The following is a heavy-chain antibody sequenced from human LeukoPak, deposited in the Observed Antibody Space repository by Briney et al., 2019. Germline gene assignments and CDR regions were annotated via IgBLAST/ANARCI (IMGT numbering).Heavy chain of an antibody. CDR2: ISGSGGST. V-gene: IGHV3-23*01. J-gene: IGHJ6*03. Sequence: SGGSLRLYCAASGFTFSSYAMSWDRQAPGKGLEWVSAISGSGGSTYYAASVKGRFTISRDNSKNTLYLQMNSLRAEDTAVYYCASFNYYYYYMDVWGKGTTVTVSS. CDR3: ASFNYYYYYMDV. CDR1: GFTFSSYA.